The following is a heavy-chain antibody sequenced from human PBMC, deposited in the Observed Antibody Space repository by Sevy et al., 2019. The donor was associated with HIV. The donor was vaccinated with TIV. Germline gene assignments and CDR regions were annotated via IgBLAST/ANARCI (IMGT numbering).Heavy chain of an antibody. V-gene: IGHV3-49*03. D-gene: IGHD6-19*01. Sequence: GGSLRLSCTASGFTFGDYAMSWFCQAPGKGLEWVGFIRSKAYGGTTEYAASVKGRFTISRDDSKSIAYLQMNSLKTEDTAVYYCTREMAVAGKGYYYYYMDVWGKGTTVTVSS. CDR3: TREMAVAGKGYYYYYMDV. CDR2: IRSKAYGGTT. CDR1: GFTFGDYA. J-gene: IGHJ6*03.